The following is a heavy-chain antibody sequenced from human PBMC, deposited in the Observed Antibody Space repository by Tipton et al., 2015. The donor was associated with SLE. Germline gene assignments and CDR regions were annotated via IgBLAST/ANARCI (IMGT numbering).Heavy chain of an antibody. CDR1: GFTFSSYS. D-gene: IGHD5-12*01. CDR2: IWYDGSNK. V-gene: IGHV3-30*18. J-gene: IGHJ4*02. Sequence: RSLRLSCAASGFTFSSYSMNWVRQAPGKGLEWVAVIWYDGSNKYYADSVKGRFTISRDNSKNTLYLQMNSLRAEDTAVYYCAKDGAEYSGYDPFDYWGQGTLVTVSS. CDR3: AKDGAEYSGYDPFDY.